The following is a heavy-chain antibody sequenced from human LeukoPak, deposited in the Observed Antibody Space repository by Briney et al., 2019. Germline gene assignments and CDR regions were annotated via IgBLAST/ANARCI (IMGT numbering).Heavy chain of an antibody. J-gene: IGHJ5*02. Sequence: GGSLRLSCEASFLTFSAYGMHWVRQAPGKGLEWVAFISSDETDRYYADSVKGRFFISRDNAKNTVYLQMNSLRAEDTAVYYCARVLSGSWDWFDPWGQGTLVTVSS. CDR2: ISSDETDR. V-gene: IGHV3-30*03. D-gene: IGHD3-22*01. CDR1: FLTFSAYG. CDR3: ARVLSGSWDWFDP.